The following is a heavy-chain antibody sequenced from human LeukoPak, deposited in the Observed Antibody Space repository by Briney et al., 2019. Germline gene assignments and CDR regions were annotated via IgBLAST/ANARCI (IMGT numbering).Heavy chain of an antibody. D-gene: IGHD6-19*01. J-gene: IGHJ4*02. CDR3: ARDPGYSSGSPDY. Sequence: ASVKVSCKASGYXFTGYYIHWVRQAPGQGLKWMGWINPNSGGTNYAQKFQGRVTMTRDTSISTAYMELSRLRSDDTAVYYCARDPGYSSGSPDYWGQGTLVTVSS. V-gene: IGHV1-2*02. CDR1: GYXFTGYY. CDR2: INPNSGGT.